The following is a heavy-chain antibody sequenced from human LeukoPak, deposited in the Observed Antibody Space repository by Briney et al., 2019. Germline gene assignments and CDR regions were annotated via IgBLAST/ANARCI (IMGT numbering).Heavy chain of an antibody. CDR2: IHYNGNT. Sequence: SETLSLTCTVSGGSLSGSTTYWAWSRQPPGKGPEWIGSIHYNGNTYYSPSLKGRVTISLDTSKNQYSLELTSVTAADTAVFYCARGFAGQVGETRGQGNLVIVYS. J-gene: IGHJ4*02. V-gene: IGHV4-39*07. D-gene: IGHD1-26*01. CDR3: ARGFAGQVGET. CDR1: GGSLSGSTTY.